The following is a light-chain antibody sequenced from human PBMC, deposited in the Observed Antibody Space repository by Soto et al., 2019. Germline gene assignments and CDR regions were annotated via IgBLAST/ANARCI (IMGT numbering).Light chain of an antibody. V-gene: IGLV1-47*01. CDR1: SSNIGSNY. CDR3: AAWDDSLRVRV. CDR2: RNN. Sequence: QSVLTQSPSASGTPGQRVTISCSGSSSNIGSNYVYWYQQLPGTAPKLLIYRNNQRPSGVPDRFSGSKSGTSASLAISGLRSEDEADYYCAAWDDSLRVRVFGGGTKLTVL. J-gene: IGLJ2*01.